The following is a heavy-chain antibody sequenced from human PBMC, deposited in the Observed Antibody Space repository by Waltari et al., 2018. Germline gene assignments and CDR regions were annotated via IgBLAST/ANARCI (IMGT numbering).Heavy chain of an antibody. D-gene: IGHD6-19*01. CDR2: IYYSGRA. J-gene: IGHJ3*02. CDR1: GGSISSHY. CDR3: ARAPYSSGRDAFDI. V-gene: IGHV4-59*11. Sequence: QVQLQASGPGLVKPSETLSLTCTVSGGSISSHYWSWIRKPPGKGLEWSWYIYYSGRANYTPSLKSRVTISVDTAKNQFSLKLSSVTAADTAVYYCARAPYSSGRDAFDIWGQGTMVTVSS.